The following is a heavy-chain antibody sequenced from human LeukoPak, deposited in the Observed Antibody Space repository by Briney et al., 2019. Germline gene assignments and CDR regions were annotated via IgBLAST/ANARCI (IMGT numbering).Heavy chain of an antibody. CDR2: ISSSGSTI. CDR1: GFTFSSYE. V-gene: IGHV3-48*03. CDR3: ARARRDGDYVKGDY. Sequence: PGGSLRLSCAASGFTFSSYEMNWVRQAPGKGLEWVSYISSSGSTISYADSVKGRFTISRDNAKNSLYLQMNSLRAEDTAVYYCARARRDGDYVKGDYWGQGTLVTVSS. D-gene: IGHD4-17*01. J-gene: IGHJ4*02.